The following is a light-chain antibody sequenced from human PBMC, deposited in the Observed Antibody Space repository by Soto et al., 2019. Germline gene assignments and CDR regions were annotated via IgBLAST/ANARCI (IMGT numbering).Light chain of an antibody. CDR1: QGISSN. CDR2: AAS. CDR3: QQYNSYPIT. V-gene: IGKV1-9*01. Sequence: DIQLTQSPSFLSASVGDRFTITCRASQGISSNLAWYQQKPGKDPKLLIYAASTLQSGVPSRFSGSGSGTEFTLTISSLQPEDFATYYCQQYNSYPITFGQGT. J-gene: IGKJ5*01.